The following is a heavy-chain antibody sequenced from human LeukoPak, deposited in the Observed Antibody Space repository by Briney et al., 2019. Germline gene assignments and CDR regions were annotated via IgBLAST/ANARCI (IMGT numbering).Heavy chain of an antibody. D-gene: IGHD1-26*01. J-gene: IGHJ3*02. CDR2: IYSGGST. V-gene: IGHV3-53*01. Sequence: GGSLRLSCAASGFTVSSNYMSWVRQAPGKGLEWVSVIYSGGSTYYAASVKGRFSISRDNSKNTVYLQMSSLRAEDTAIYYCARELREHGVFDIWGQGTMVTVSS. CDR1: GFTVSSNY. CDR3: ARELREHGVFDI.